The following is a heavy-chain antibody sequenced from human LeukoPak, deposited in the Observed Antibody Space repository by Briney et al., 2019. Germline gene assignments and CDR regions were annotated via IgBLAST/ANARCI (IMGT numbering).Heavy chain of an antibody. J-gene: IGHJ5*02. Sequence: GGSLRLSCAASGFTFSDYYMIWIRQAPGKGLEWGSYISSSGSTIYYADYVKGPFTISRDNAKNSLCLQMNSLRAEDTAVYYCARDDVHDYGEPVGWFDPWGQGTLVTVSS. CDR2: ISSSGSTI. V-gene: IGHV3-11*01. CDR1: GFTFSDYY. D-gene: IGHD4-17*01. CDR3: ARDDVHDYGEPVGWFDP.